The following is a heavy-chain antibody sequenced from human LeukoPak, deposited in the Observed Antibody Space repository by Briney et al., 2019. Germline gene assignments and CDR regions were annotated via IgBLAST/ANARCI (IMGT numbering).Heavy chain of an antibody. CDR2: IYSGGST. V-gene: IGHV3-66*01. CDR1: GFTVSSSY. D-gene: IGHD3-16*01. CDR3: ARVGPLQIYYYGMDV. Sequence: GGSLRLSCAASGFTVSSSYMSWVRQAPGKGLEWVSVIYSGGSTYYADSVKGRFTISRDNSKNTLYLQMNSLRAEDTAVYYCARVGPLQIYYYGMDVWGQGTTVTVSS. J-gene: IGHJ6*02.